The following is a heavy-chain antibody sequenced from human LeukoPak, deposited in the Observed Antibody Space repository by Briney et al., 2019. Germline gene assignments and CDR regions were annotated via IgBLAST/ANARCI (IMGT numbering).Heavy chain of an antibody. D-gene: IGHD1-26*01. Sequence: GGSLRLSCAASGFTVSSNYMSWVRQAPGKGLEWVSVIYSGGSTYYADSVKGRFTISRHNSKNTLYLQMNSLRAEDTAVYYCARDSGSYHGPPALGSWGQGTLVTVSS. CDR1: GFTVSSNY. V-gene: IGHV3-53*04. CDR3: ARDSGSYHGPPALGS. CDR2: IYSGGST. J-gene: IGHJ4*02.